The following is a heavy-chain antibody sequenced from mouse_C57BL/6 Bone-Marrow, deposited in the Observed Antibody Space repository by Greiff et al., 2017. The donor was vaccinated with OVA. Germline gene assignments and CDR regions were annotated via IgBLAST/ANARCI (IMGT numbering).Heavy chain of an antibody. Sequence: QVQLQQPGAELVMPGASVKLSCKASGYTFTSYWMHWVKQRPGQGLEWIGEIDPSDSYTNYNQKFKGKATLTVDTSSSTAYMQLSSLTSEDSAVDYCARGIAYYGSGWFAYWGQGTLVTVSA. J-gene: IGHJ3*01. D-gene: IGHD1-1*01. CDR1: GYTFTSYW. V-gene: IGHV1-69*01. CDR3: ARGIAYYGSGWFAY. CDR2: IDPSDSYT.